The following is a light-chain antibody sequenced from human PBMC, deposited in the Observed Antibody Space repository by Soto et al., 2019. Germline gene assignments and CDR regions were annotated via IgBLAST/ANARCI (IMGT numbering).Light chain of an antibody. J-gene: IGKJ1*01. CDR2: QVS. CDR1: QSLVYSNGNAY. V-gene: IGKV2-30*01. Sequence: DAVLTQSPLSLPVTLGQPAAISCRSSQSLVYSNGNAYLIWFQQRPRQSPRRLIYQVSTRDAGVQDRFSGSGSGTYFTLTISRVEAEDVGLYYCMQGTHWPCTFGQGTKVEIK. CDR3: MQGTHWPCT.